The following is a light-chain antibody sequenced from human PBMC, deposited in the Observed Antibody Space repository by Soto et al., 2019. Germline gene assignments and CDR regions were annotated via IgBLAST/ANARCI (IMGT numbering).Light chain of an antibody. CDR3: STYAGSRYV. V-gene: IGLV2-8*01. CDR1: SSDVGGYNY. J-gene: IGLJ1*01. CDR2: EVS. Sequence: QSALTQPPSASGSPGQSVTISCTGTSSDVGGYNYVSWYQQHPGKAPKLMIYEVSKRPSGVPDRFSGSKSGNTASLTVSGLQGEDEADYYCSTYAGSRYVFGSATKLTVL.